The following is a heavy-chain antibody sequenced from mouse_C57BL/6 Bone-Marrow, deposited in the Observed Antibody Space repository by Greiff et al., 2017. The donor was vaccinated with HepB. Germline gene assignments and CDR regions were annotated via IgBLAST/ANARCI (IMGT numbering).Heavy chain of an antibody. V-gene: IGHV5-6*01. CDR1: GFTFSSYG. CDR2: ISSGGSYT. Sequence: EVQRVESGGDLVKPGGSLKLSCAASGFTFSSYGMSWVRQTPDKRLEWVATISSGGSYTYYPDSVKGRFTISRDNAKNTLYLQMSSLKSEDTAMYYCARHDHNWVYFDYWGQGTTLTVSS. J-gene: IGHJ2*01. D-gene: IGHD4-1*02. CDR3: ARHDHNWVYFDY.